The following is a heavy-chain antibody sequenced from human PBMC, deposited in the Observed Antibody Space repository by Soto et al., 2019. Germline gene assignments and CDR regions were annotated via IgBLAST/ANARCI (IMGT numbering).Heavy chain of an antibody. V-gene: IGHV3-43*01. J-gene: IGHJ1*01. CDR1: GFTFDEYT. D-gene: IGHD1-26*01. CDR3: VKDKGGATSLAEYFQH. CDR2: ITWNADTT. Sequence: GESLKISSAASGFTFDEYTMHWVRQAPGKGLEWVSLITWNADTTYYADSVRGRFTISRDNSKNSLSLEMNSLRSEDTALYYCVKDKGGATSLAEYFQHWGQGTLVTVS.